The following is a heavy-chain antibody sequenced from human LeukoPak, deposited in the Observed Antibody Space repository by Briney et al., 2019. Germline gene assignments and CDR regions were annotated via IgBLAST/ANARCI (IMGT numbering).Heavy chain of an antibody. CDR1: GFTFSSYG. V-gene: IGHV3-30*18. CDR3: AKEPYTYGSNWHFDL. CDR2: ISYDGSNK. D-gene: IGHD5-18*01. Sequence: PGGSLRLSCAASGFTFSSYGMHWVRQAPGKGLEWVAVISYDGSNKYYVDSVKGRVTISRDNSKNTLYLQMNSLRAEDTAVYYCAKEPYTYGSNWHFDLWGRGTLVTVSS. J-gene: IGHJ2*01.